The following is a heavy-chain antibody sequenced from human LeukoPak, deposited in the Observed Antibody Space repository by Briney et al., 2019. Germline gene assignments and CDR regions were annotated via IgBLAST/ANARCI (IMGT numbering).Heavy chain of an antibody. V-gene: IGHV3-23*01. CDR1: GFTFRNYA. J-gene: IGHJ4*02. CDR2: ISGSGANR. CDR3: ARQVGPDY. Sequence: GGSLRLSCAATGFTFRNYAMAWFRQAPGKGLEWVSAISGSGANRYFADSVKGRFTISRDNSRNALYLQMNSLRAEDTAVYFCARQVGPDYWGQGTLVTVSS.